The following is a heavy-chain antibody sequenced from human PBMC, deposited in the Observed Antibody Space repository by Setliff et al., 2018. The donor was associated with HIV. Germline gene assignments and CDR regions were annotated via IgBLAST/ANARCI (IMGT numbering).Heavy chain of an antibody. CDR1: GYTFNSYD. V-gene: IGHV1-69*13. D-gene: IGHD1-26*01. CDR2: IIPIFGTA. CDR3: ARGVDGSYRKFFDN. Sequence: SVKVSCKASGYTFNSYDINWVRQAPGQGLEWMGGIIPIFGTANYAQKFQGRVTIIADASTNTVNMELSSLRSEDTAVYYCARGVDGSYRKFFDNWGQGTLVTVSS. J-gene: IGHJ4*02.